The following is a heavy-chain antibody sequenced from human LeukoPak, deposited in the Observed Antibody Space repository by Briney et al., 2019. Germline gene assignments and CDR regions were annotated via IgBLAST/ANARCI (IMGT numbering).Heavy chain of an antibody. D-gene: IGHD5-24*01. CDR2: ITPSGGT. CDR1: GYTFTSCA. J-gene: IGHJ4*01. Sequence: ASVKVSCKASGYTFTSCAIHWVRQAPGQGLEWMGWITPSGGTNNPQKFQGMVAITWDTSITTAYMDLSRLTSDDTAVYYCARDRYGDGFAHLDYWGHRAPVTVSS. V-gene: IGHV1-2*02. CDR3: ARDRYGDGFAHLDY.